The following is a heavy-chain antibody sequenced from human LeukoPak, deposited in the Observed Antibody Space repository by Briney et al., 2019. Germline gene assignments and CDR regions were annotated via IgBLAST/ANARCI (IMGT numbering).Heavy chain of an antibody. CDR3: ARTPPYCSGGSCNFDY. J-gene: IGHJ4*02. CDR1: GYTFTSYG. CDR2: ISAYNGNT. Sequence: GASVKVSCKASGYTFTSYGISWVRQAPGQGLEWMGWISAYNGNTNYAQKLQGRVTMTTDTSTSTAYMELRSLRSDDTAVYYCARTPPYCSGGSCNFDYWGQETLVTVSS. D-gene: IGHD2-15*01. V-gene: IGHV1-18*01.